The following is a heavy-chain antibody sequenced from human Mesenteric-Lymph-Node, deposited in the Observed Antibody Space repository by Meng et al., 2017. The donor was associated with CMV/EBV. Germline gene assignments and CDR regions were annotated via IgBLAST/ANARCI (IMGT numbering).Heavy chain of an antibody. J-gene: IGHJ4*02. D-gene: IGHD6-6*01. CDR3: ARDKRRGHSSSSAFDY. V-gene: IGHV3-48*03. CDR2: IGSSGSTI. CDR1: GFTFSSFE. Sequence: GESLKISCAASGFTFSSFEMTWVRQSPGKGLEWLSYIGSSGSTIYYADSVKGRFTISRDNAKNSLYLQMNSLRAEDTAVYYCARDKRRGHSSSSAFDYWGQGTLVTVSS.